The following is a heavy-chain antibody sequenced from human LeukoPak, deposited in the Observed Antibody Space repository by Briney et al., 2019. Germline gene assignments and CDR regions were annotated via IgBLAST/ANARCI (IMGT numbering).Heavy chain of an antibody. J-gene: IGHJ4*02. CDR3: ARDGSNWHEFDY. D-gene: IGHD1-20*01. Sequence: GGSLRVSCAASGFTFSSYWMHWVRQAPGKGLVWVSRVNSDGSRISDADSVKGRFTISRDNAKNTLYLQMNSLRAEDTAVYYCARDGSNWHEFDYWGLGTLVTVSS. V-gene: IGHV3-74*01. CDR1: GFTFSSYW. CDR2: VNSDGSRI.